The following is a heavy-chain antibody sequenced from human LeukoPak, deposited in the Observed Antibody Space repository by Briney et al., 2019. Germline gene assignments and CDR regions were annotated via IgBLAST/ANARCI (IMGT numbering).Heavy chain of an antibody. CDR1: GYSFTSFW. CDR3: ARCHDILTGYPFDY. Sequence: GESLKISCQAFGYSFTSFWIGWVRQMPGKGLEWMGIIYPGDSDTRYSPSFQGQVTISADKSISTAYLQWSSLKASDTAMYYCARCHDILTGYPFDYWGQGTLVTVSS. J-gene: IGHJ4*02. CDR2: IYPGDSDT. D-gene: IGHD3-9*01. V-gene: IGHV5-51*01.